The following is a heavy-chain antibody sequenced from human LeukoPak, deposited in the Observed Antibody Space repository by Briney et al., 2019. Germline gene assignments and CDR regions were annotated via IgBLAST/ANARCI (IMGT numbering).Heavy chain of an antibody. Sequence: PGGSLRLSCAASGFPFSVYWMSWVRQAPGKGLEWVAHIKQDGSENTYMDSVKGRFTISRDNAENSFFLQMSSLRVEDTAVYYCVRGGKYYYDSNGYYPHFDYWGRETLVTVSS. J-gene: IGHJ4*02. CDR1: GFPFSVYW. V-gene: IGHV3-7*01. CDR3: VRGGKYYYDSNGYYPHFDY. CDR2: IKQDGSEN. D-gene: IGHD3-22*01.